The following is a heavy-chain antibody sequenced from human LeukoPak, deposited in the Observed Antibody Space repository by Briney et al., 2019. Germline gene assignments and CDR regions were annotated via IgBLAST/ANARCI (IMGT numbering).Heavy chain of an antibody. CDR2: INKNGDTT. Sequence: GGSLRLSCSASGFTFSSYAMHWVRQAPGKGLDYISGINKNGDTTYHADSVKGRFTISRDNSKNTLYLQMSNLRAEDTAVYYCVKVSSTVGATYFDSWGQGTLVTVSS. V-gene: IGHV3-64D*06. J-gene: IGHJ4*02. D-gene: IGHD1-26*01. CDR3: VKVSSTVGATYFDS. CDR1: GFTFSSYA.